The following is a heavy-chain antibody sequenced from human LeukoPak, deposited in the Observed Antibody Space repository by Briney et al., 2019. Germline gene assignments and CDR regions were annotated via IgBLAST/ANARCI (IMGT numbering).Heavy chain of an antibody. CDR2: INHSGST. D-gene: IGHD1-26*01. J-gene: IGHJ6*03. Sequence: SETLSLTCTVSGGSISSGSYYWSWIRQPPGKGLEWIGEINHSGSTNYNPSLKSRVTISVDTSKNQFSLKLSSVTAADTAVYYCARLGIPYYYYYMDVWGKGTTVTISS. V-gene: IGHV4-39*07. CDR3: ARLGIPYYYYYMDV. CDR1: GGSISSGSYY.